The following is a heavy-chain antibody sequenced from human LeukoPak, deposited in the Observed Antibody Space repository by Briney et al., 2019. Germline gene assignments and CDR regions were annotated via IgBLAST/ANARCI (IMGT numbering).Heavy chain of an antibody. D-gene: IGHD1-14*01. CDR1: GFTFSNAW. Sequence: GGSLRLSCAASGFTFSNAWMSWVRQAPGKGLEWVGRIKSKTDGGTTDYAAPVKGRFTISRDDSKNMLYLQMNSLKTEDTAVYYCTTDFGVPDSPVGYWGQGTLVTVSS. V-gene: IGHV3-15*01. CDR2: IKSKTDGGTT. CDR3: TTDFGVPDSPVGY. J-gene: IGHJ4*02.